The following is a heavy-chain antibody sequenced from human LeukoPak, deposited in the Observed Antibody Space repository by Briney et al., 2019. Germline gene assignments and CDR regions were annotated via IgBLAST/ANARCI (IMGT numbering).Heavy chain of an antibody. Sequence: RTSETLSLTCTVSGGSISSSSYYWGWIRQPPGKGLEWIGSIYYSGSTYYNPSLKSRVTISVDTSKNQFSLKLSSVTAADTAVYYCARMAVAGYYYYYYMDVWGKGTTVTVSS. CDR1: GGSISSSSYY. CDR2: IYYSGST. J-gene: IGHJ6*03. V-gene: IGHV4-39*07. CDR3: ARMAVAGYYYYYYMDV. D-gene: IGHD6-19*01.